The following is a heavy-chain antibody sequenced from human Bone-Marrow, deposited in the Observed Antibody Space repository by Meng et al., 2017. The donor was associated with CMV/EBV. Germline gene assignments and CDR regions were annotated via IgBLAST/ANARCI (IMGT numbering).Heavy chain of an antibody. Sequence: GQLVPSGAEGRKPGASVKVSCKASGYTFTGYYMHWVRQAPGQGLEWMGWINPNSGGTNYAQKFQGRVTMTRDTSISTAYMELSRLRSDDTAVYYCAREEGGYSGYDLGYWGQGTLVTVSS. CDR3: AREEGGYSGYDLGY. D-gene: IGHD5-12*01. V-gene: IGHV1-2*02. CDR2: INPNSGGT. CDR1: GYTFTGYY. J-gene: IGHJ4*02.